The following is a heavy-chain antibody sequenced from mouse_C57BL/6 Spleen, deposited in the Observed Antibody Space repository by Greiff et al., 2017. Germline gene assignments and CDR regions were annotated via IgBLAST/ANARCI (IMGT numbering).Heavy chain of an antibody. CDR1: GYTFTDYN. Sequence: EVKLMESGPELVKPGASVKMSCKASGYTFTDYNLHWVKQSHGKSLEWIGYINPNTVGTSYHQKFKGKATLTVNKSSSTAYMELRILTSEDSAFYYCARELTGTRYYFDYWGQGTTLTVSS. V-gene: IGHV1-22*01. CDR2: INPNTVGT. CDR3: ARELTGTRYYFDY. D-gene: IGHD4-1*01. J-gene: IGHJ2*01.